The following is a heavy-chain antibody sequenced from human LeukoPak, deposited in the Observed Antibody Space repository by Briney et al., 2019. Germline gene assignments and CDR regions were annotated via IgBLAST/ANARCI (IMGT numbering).Heavy chain of an antibody. CDR1: GFTVSSNY. J-gene: IGHJ3*02. CDR2: IYSGGST. CDR3: ARGIAAAGTLEDDAFDI. V-gene: IGHV3-66*01. D-gene: IGHD6-13*01. Sequence: GGSLRLPCAASGFTVSSNYMSWVRQAPGKGLEWVSVIYSGGSTYYADSVKGRFTISRDNSKNTLYLQMNSLRAEDTAVYYCARGIAAAGTLEDDAFDIWGQETMVTVSS.